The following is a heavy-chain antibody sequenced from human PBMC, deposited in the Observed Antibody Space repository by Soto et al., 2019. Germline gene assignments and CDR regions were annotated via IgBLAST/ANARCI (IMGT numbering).Heavy chain of an antibody. Sequence: GASVKVSCKASGYTFTGYYIHWVRQAPGQGLEWMGWINPNSGGTNYAQKFQGWVTMTRDTSISTAYMELSRLRSDDTAVYYCARGPPALYYYYYGMDVWGQGTTVTVSS. CDR1: GYTFTGYY. CDR3: ARGPPALYYYYYGMDV. J-gene: IGHJ6*02. D-gene: IGHD2-2*01. V-gene: IGHV1-2*04. CDR2: INPNSGGT.